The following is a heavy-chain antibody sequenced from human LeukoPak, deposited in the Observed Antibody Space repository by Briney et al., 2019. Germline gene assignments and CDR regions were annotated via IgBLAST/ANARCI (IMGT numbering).Heavy chain of an antibody. CDR2: ISGSGGSS. Sequence: GGSLRLSCTASGFTFSIYAMSWVRQAPGKGLEWVSAISGSGGSSFYADSVKGRFTISRDNSKNTLYLQMNSLRAEDTAVYYCARDRIIFNRDGSGNHDAFDIWGQGTMVTVSS. J-gene: IGHJ3*02. V-gene: IGHV3-23*01. CDR1: GFTFSIYA. CDR3: ARDRIIFNRDGSGNHDAFDI. D-gene: IGHD3-10*01.